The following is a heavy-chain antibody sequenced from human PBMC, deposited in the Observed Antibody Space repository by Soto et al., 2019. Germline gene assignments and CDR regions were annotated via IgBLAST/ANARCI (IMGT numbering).Heavy chain of an antibody. Sequence: TSETLSLTCNVSGGSLNNYYWSWIRQPPGRGLEWVGYIYYTGTTTYNPSLKSRVAISIDTSKNQFSLQLTSVIAADTAVYYCARLGDYYQSPGTWGQGTLVTVSS. J-gene: IGHJ5*02. CDR2: IYYTGTT. CDR1: GGSLNNYY. CDR3: ARLGDYYQSPGT. D-gene: IGHD3-3*01. V-gene: IGHV4-59*08.